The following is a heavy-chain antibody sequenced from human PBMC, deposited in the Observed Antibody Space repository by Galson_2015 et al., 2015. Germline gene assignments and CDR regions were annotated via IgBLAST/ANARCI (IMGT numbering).Heavy chain of an antibody. CDR1: GYIFTSYD. V-gene: IGHV1-18*01. D-gene: IGHD4-17*01. J-gene: IGHJ6*03. Sequence: SVKVSCKASGYIFTSYDINWVRQAPGQGLEWMGRISAYNGNTNHAQKFQGRVTTTRDTSTNTAYMELRSLRSDDTAVYYCAREGDYDLYNYYYMDVWGKGTTVTVSS. CDR3: AREGDYDLYNYYYMDV. CDR2: ISAYNGNT.